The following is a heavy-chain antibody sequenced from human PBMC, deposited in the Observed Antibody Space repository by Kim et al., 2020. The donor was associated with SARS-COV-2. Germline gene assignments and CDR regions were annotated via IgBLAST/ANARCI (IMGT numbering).Heavy chain of an antibody. Sequence: ADSVRGRFTITRTNAKNSLYRQMNSLRAEETAGYYCARVGSTVAAGSIDYWGQGTLVTVSS. D-gene: IGHD6-13*01. J-gene: IGHJ4*02. CDR3: ARVGSTVAAGSIDY. V-gene: IGHV3-11*01.